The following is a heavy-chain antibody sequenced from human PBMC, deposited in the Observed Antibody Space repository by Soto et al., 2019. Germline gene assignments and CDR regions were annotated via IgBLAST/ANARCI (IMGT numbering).Heavy chain of an antibody. CDR2: ISPKSGGT. CDR3: AKGGAIVAAGTRVYLYNAMDV. Sequence: QVPLVQSGAEVKKPGASVKVSCEGSGYTFIDYYMHWVRQAPGQGFEWMGRISPKSGGTNYAQKFQGRVTMNRDTSIGTAYMELRGLTSDDTAEYYCAKGGAIVAAGTRVYLYNAMDVWGQGTTVTVSS. CDR1: GYTFIDYY. D-gene: IGHD1-26*01. V-gene: IGHV1-2*02. J-gene: IGHJ6*02.